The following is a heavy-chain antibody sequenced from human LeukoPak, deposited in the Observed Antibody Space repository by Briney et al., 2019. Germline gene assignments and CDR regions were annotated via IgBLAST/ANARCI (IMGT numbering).Heavy chain of an antibody. Sequence: GGSLRLSCAASGFTFSSYAMRWVAQAPGKGREGVPAISGSGGSTYYADTVKGRFTISRDNSKNTLYLQMNSLRAEDTAVYYCANHLGSGWSFHYWGQGTLVTVSS. CDR3: ANHLGSGWSFHY. J-gene: IGHJ4*02. V-gene: IGHV3-23*01. D-gene: IGHD6-19*01. CDR1: GFTFSSYA. CDR2: ISGSGGST.